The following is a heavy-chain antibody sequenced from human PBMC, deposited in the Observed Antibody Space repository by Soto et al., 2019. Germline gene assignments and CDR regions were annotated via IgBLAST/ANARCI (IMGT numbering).Heavy chain of an antibody. CDR2: IDPSDSYT. D-gene: IGHD3-3*01. CDR1: GYSFTSYW. J-gene: IGHJ5*02. V-gene: IGHV5-10-1*01. Sequence: GESLKISCKGSGYSFTSYWISWVRQMPGKGLEWMGRIDPSDSYTNYSPSFQGHVTISADKSISTAYLQWSSLKASDTAMYYCARRLPITIFGVVPGGGFDPWGQGTLVTVPS. CDR3: ARRLPITIFGVVPGGGFDP.